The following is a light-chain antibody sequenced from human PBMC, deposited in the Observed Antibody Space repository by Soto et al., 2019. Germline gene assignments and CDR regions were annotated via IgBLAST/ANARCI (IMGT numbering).Light chain of an antibody. CDR2: GAS. CDR1: QSISSD. Sequence: EVVITQSPATLSVSPGERATLSCRASQSISSDLAWYQQKPGQAPRLLIYGASTRASDIPARFSGSGSGTEFTLTISSLQSEDFAVYYCQQYNNWPPWTFGQGTKV. V-gene: IGKV3-15*01. J-gene: IGKJ1*01. CDR3: QQYNNWPPWT.